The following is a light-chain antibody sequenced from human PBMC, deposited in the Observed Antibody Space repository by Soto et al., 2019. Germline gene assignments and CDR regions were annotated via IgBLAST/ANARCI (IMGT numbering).Light chain of an antibody. V-gene: IGKV3-20*01. CDR3: QQYDISPRP. CDR2: GAS. Sequence: EILLTQSPFTISLNTWERSIISFMCSQSVSSRYLAWYQHRPHQAPRLLIYGASSRATGIPDRFSGTGSGTDFTLTISRLEPEDFAVYYCQQYDISPRPFGQVTMADIK. J-gene: IGKJ1*01. CDR1: QSVSSRY.